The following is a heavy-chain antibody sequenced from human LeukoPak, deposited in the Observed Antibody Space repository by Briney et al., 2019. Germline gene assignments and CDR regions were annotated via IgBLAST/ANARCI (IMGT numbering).Heavy chain of an antibody. V-gene: IGHV1-46*01. Sequence: ASVNVSCKASGYTFTSYYIHWVRQAPGQGLEWMGIINPSGGSTSYAQKFQGRVTMTRDTSTSTVYMELSSLTSDDTAVYYCARHAIWTGSTWGQGTLVTVSS. CDR2: INPSGGST. D-gene: IGHD3-9*01. CDR1: GYTFTSYY. J-gene: IGHJ5*02. CDR3: ARHAIWTGST.